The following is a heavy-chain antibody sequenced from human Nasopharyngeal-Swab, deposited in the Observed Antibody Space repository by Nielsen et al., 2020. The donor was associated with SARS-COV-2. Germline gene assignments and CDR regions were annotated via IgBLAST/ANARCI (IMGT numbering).Heavy chain of an antibody. CDR1: GFTFSSYW. J-gene: IGHJ6*02. V-gene: IGHV3-7*01. CDR3: ARDSRSSSWYQIYYYYGMDV. Sequence: GESLKISCAASGFTFSSYWMSWVRQAPGKGLEWVANIKQDGSEKYYVDSVKGRFTISRDNAKNSLYLQMNSLRAEDTAVYYCARDSRSSSWYQIYYYYGMDVWGQGTTVTVSS. CDR2: IKQDGSEK. D-gene: IGHD6-13*01.